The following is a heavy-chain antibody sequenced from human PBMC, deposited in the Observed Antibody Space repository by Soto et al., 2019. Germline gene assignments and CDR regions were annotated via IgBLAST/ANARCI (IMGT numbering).Heavy chain of an antibody. CDR1: GFTFSSYS. CDR3: ARGHQWLVLHFDY. V-gene: IGHV3-48*02. Sequence: GGSLRLSCAASGFTFSSYSMNWVRQAPGKGLEWVSYISSSSSTIYYADSVKGRFTISRDNAKNSLYLQMYSLRDEDTAVYYCARGHQWLVLHFDYWGQGTLVTVSS. CDR2: ISSSSSTI. D-gene: IGHD6-19*01. J-gene: IGHJ4*02.